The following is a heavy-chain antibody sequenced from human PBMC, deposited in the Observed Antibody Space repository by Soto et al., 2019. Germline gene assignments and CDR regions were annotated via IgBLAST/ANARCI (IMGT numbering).Heavy chain of an antibody. J-gene: IGHJ3*02. Sequence: SETLSLTCTVSGGSVSSGSYYWSWIRQPPGKGLEWIGYIYYSGSTNYNPSLKSRVTISVDTSKNQFSLKLSSVTAADTAVYYCARSDYDADAFDIWGQGTMVTVSS. CDR1: GGSVSSGSYY. CDR3: ARSDYDADAFDI. D-gene: IGHD4-17*01. V-gene: IGHV4-61*01. CDR2: IYYSGST.